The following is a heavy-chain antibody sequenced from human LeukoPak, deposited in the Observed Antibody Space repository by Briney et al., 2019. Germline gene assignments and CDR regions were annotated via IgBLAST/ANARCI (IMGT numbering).Heavy chain of an antibody. CDR1: GFTFSNYW. D-gene: IGHD3-10*01. CDR2: IKQDGSEK. V-gene: IGHV3-7*01. J-gene: IGHJ6*03. Sequence: GGSLRLSCAASGFTFSNYWMTWVRQAPGKGLEWVANIKQDGSEKYYVDSVKGRFSISRDTSKNTLYLQMNSLRAEDTAVYYCAKRGSYYYYMDVWGKGTTVTVSS. CDR3: AKRGSYYYYMDV.